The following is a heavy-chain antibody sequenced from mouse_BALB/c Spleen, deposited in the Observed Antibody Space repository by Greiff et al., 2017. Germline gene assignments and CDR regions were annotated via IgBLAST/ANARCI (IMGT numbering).Heavy chain of an antibody. CDR3: ARRGLRPLYYYAMDY. V-gene: IGHV1-9*01. J-gene: IGHJ4*01. Sequence: VQLQQSGAELMKPGASVKISCKATGYTFSSYWIEWVKQRPGHGLEWIGEILPGSGSTNYNEKFKGKATFTADTSSNTAYMQLSSLTSEDSAVYYCARRGLRPLYYYAMDYWGQGTSVTVSS. CDR1: GYTFSSYW. CDR2: ILPGSGST. D-gene: IGHD1-2*01.